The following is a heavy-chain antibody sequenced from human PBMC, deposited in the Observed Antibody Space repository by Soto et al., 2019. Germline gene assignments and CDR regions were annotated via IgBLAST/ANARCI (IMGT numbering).Heavy chain of an antibody. CDR2: IIPIFGTA. V-gene: IGHV1-69*13. CDR1: GGTFSSYA. D-gene: IGHD3-16*02. J-gene: IGHJ5*02. CDR3: ASAGPYDYVWGSYPPFDP. Sequence: WASVKVSCKASGGTFSSYAISWVRQAPGQGLEWMGGIIPIFGTANYAQRFQGRVTITADESTSTAYMELSSLRSEDTAVYYCASAGPYDYVWGSYPPFDPWGQGTLVTVSS.